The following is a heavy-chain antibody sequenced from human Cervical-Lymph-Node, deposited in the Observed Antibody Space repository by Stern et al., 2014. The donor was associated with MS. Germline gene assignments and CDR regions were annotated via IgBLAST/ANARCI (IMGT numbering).Heavy chain of an antibody. V-gene: IGHV3-20*01. D-gene: IGHD2-8*02. CDR2: INQNGGST. CDR1: GFIFDDYG. CDR3: ARAFCTGGVCYSFPFYGMDV. Sequence: EVQLVESGGGVVRPGGSLRLSCAASGFIFDDYGMSWVRQVPGKGLEWVSAINQNGGSTDYAASGKGRFTISRDNAKKSLYLRMNSLRVEDTAVYHCARAFCTGGVCYSFPFYGMDVWGQGTTVTVSS. J-gene: IGHJ6*02.